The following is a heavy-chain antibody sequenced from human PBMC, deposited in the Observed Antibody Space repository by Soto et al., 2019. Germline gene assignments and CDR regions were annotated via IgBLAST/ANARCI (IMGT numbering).Heavy chain of an antibody. CDR2: IKQDGSDI. Sequence: TGGSLRLSCAASGFTFRNYGMTWVRQAPGKGLEWVSNIKQDGSDIYYVDSVKGRFTISRDNAENSLYLQMNSLRAEDTALYYCARDLSPSVAADYWGQGTLVTVSS. V-gene: IGHV3-7*01. CDR1: GFTFRNYG. J-gene: IGHJ4*02. D-gene: IGHD2-15*01. CDR3: ARDLSPSVAADY.